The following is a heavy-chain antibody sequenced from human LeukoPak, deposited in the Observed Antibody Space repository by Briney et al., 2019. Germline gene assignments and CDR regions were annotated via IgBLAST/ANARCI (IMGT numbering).Heavy chain of an antibody. D-gene: IGHD2-15*01. V-gene: IGHV5-51*01. CDR2: IYPDDSET. CDR3: ARQAYATRFDAFDI. CDR1: GYKFTTDY. J-gene: IGHJ3*02. Sequence: GESLNISCKGSGYKFTTDYIGWVRQMPGKGLEWMGIIYPDDSETKYSPSFKGRVTMSVDKSITTAFLQWSSLKASDTAMYYCARQAYATRFDAFDIWGQGTMVTVSS.